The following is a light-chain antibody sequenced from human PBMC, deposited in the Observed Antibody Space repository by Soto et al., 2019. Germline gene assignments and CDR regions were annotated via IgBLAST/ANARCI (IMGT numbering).Light chain of an antibody. V-gene: IGKV3-15*01. CDR2: GVS. CDR3: QQYNNRRT. Sequence: EIWLTQSPGTLSLSPGERATLSCRASQSVSSNYLAWYQQIPGQAPRLLIYGVSSRATGIPASLSGSGSGTELTLTISSMQSEDFAVYYCQQYNNRRTFGHGTKVDIK. CDR1: QSVSSN. J-gene: IGKJ1*01.